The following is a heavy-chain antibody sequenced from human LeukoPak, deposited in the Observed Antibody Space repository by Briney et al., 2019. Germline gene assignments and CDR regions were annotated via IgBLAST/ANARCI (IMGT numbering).Heavy chain of an antibody. Sequence: GGSLRLFCAASGFTFSHYGMHWVRQAPGKGLEWVALIRYDGTYTYYADSVKGRFTISRDDSDSTLYLQMNSLRAEDTALYCCARGGIDSSSWSFFDYWGQGSLVTVSS. CDR2: IRYDGTYT. D-gene: IGHD6-13*01. CDR3: ARGGIDSSSWSFFDY. V-gene: IGHV3-30*02. CDR1: GFTFSHYG. J-gene: IGHJ4*02.